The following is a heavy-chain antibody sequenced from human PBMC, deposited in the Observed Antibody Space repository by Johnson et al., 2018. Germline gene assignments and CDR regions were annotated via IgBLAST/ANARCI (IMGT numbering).Heavy chain of an antibody. Sequence: QVQLVESGGGVVQPGRSLRLSCAASGFTFSSYGMHWVRQAPGKGLEWVAVIWYDGSNKYYADSVKGRFTISRDNSKNTLYLQMNSLRAEDKAVYYCGVRVTRVYYYYGMDDWGQGTTVTVSS. D-gene: IGHD2-2*01. V-gene: IGHV3-33*01. CDR2: IWYDGSNK. CDR1: GFTFSSYG. J-gene: IGHJ6*02. CDR3: GVRVTRVYYYYGMDD.